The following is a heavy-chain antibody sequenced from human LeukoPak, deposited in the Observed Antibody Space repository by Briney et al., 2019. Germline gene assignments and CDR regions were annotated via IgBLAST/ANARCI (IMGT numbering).Heavy chain of an antibody. J-gene: IGHJ1*01. CDR3: AKDPSIYSSSWPEYFQH. CDR2: IRGDGGST. CDR1: GFTFDDYA. V-gene: IGHV3-43*02. D-gene: IGHD6-13*01. Sequence: RGSLRLSCVASGFTFDDYAMHWVRQAPGKGLEWVSLIRGDGGSTYYADSVKGRFTISRDNSKNSLYLQMNSLRTEDTALYYCAKDPSIYSSSWPEYFQHWGQGTLVTVSS.